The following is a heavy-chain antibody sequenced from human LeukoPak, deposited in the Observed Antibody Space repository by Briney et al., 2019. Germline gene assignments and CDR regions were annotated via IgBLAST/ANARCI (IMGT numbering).Heavy chain of an antibody. CDR3: ARWEPARLRWDPHYYGMDV. Sequence: GGSLRLSCVASGFSIGPFWMTWVRQAPGKGLEWVANIRGDASRLYYVDSVKGRFTISRDNAKHSLYLQMSNLRAEDTSVYYCARWEPARLRWDPHYYGMDVWGQGTTVTVSS. V-gene: IGHV3-7*01. CDR2: IRGDASRL. J-gene: IGHJ6*02. D-gene: IGHD1-26*01. CDR1: GFSIGPFW.